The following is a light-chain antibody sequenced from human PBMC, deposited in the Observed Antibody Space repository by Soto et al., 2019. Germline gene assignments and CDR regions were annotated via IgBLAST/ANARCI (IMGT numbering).Light chain of an antibody. CDR3: SSYAGSKNLV. J-gene: IGLJ2*01. Sequence: QSVLTQPPSASGSPGQSVTISCTGTSSDVGGYNSVSWYQQHPGKAPKFVIYEVSKRPSGVPDRFSASKSDNTASLTVSGLQAEDEADYYCSSYAGSKNLVFGGGTKLTVL. V-gene: IGLV2-8*01. CDR2: EVS. CDR1: SSDVGGYNS.